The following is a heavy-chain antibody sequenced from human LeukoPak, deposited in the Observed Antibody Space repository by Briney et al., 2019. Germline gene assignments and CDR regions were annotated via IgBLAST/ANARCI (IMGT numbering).Heavy chain of an antibody. J-gene: IGHJ4*02. D-gene: IGHD6-19*01. V-gene: IGHV4-39*07. Sequence: SETLSLTCTVSGVSISSTSYYWGWIRQPPGKGLEWIASIYYSGSTYYNPSLKSRVTISVDTSKNQFSLKLNSVTAADTAVYYCARIIAVAGSYYFDYWGQGTLVTVSS. CDR3: ARIIAVAGSYYFDY. CDR1: GVSISSTSYY. CDR2: IYYSGST.